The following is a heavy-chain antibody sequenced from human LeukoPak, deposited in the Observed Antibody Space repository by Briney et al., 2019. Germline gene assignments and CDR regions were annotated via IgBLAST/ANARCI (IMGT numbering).Heavy chain of an antibody. CDR1: GGSFSGYY. Sequence: SETLSLTCAVYGGSFSGYYWSWIRQPPGKGLEWIGEINHSGSTNYNPSLKSRVTISVDTSKNQFSLKLSSVTAADTAVYYCARDKDQSSGYYLDYWGQGTLVTVSS. V-gene: IGHV4-34*01. CDR3: ARDKDQSSGYYLDY. D-gene: IGHD3-22*01. J-gene: IGHJ4*02. CDR2: INHSGST.